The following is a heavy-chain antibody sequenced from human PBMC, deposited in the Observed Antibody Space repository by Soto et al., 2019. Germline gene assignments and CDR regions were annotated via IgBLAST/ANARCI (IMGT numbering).Heavy chain of an antibody. Sequence: SETLSLTCTVSGGSISSGGYYWSWIRQHPGKGLEWIGYIYYSGSTYYNPSLKSRVTISVDTSKNQFSLKLSSVTAADTAVYYCARVADQQLANWFDPWGQGTLVPVSS. D-gene: IGHD6-13*01. J-gene: IGHJ5*02. CDR3: ARVADQQLANWFDP. CDR2: IYYSGST. CDR1: GGSISSGGYY. V-gene: IGHV4-31*03.